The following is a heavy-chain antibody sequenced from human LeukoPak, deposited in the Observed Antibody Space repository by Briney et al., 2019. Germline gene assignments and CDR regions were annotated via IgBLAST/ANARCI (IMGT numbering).Heavy chain of an antibody. CDR2: IRSKAYGVTT. D-gene: IGHD2-15*01. V-gene: IGHV3-49*03. CDR1: GFTFGDYA. Sequence: GGSLRLSCTASGFTFGDYAMSWFRQAPGKGLEWVGFIRSKAYGVTTEYAASVKGRFTISRDDSKSIAYLQMNSLKTEDTAVYYCTSAYTRYCSGGSCYSDYWGQGTLVTVSS. J-gene: IGHJ4*02. CDR3: TSAYTRYCSGGSCYSDY.